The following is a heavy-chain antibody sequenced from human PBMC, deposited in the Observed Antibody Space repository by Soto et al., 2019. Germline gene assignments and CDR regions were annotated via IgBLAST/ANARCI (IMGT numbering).Heavy chain of an antibody. J-gene: IGHJ4*02. D-gene: IGHD5-18*01. CDR1: GYTFTSYG. Sequence: ASVKVSCKASGYTFTSYGISWVRQAPGQGLEWMGWISAYNGNTNYAQKLQGKVTMTTDTSTGTAYMELRSLGSDDTAVYYCARGAWSGYSYGYFFDYWGQGTLVTVSS. CDR2: ISAYNGNT. CDR3: ARGAWSGYSYGYFFDY. V-gene: IGHV1-18*01.